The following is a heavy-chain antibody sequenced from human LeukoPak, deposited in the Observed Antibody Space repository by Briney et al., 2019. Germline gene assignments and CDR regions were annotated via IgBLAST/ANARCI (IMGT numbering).Heavy chain of an antibody. CDR3: AASPYYDSSGYHSGNDAFDI. D-gene: IGHD3-22*01. CDR1: GFTFTSSA. Sequence: ASVKVSCKASGFTFTSSAVQWVRQARGQRLEWIGWIVVGSGNTNYAQKFQERVTITRDMSTSTAYMELSGLRSEDTAVCYCAASPYYDSSGYHSGNDAFDIWGQGTMVTVSS. J-gene: IGHJ3*02. CDR2: IVVGSGNT. V-gene: IGHV1-58*01.